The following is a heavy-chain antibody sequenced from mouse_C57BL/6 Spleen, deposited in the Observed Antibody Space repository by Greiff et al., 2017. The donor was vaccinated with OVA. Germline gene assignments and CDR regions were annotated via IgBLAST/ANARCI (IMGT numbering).Heavy chain of an antibody. Sequence: EVKVVESGGDLVKPGGSLKLSCAASGFTFSSYGMSWVRQTPDKRLEWVATISSGGSYTYYPDSVKGRFTISRDNAKNTLYLQMSSLKSEDTAMYYCARDCMITTVAPCYWYFDVWGTGTTVTVSS. CDR3: ARDCMITTVAPCYWYFDV. V-gene: IGHV5-6*01. CDR1: GFTFSSYG. J-gene: IGHJ1*03. D-gene: IGHD1-1*01. CDR2: ISSGGSYT.